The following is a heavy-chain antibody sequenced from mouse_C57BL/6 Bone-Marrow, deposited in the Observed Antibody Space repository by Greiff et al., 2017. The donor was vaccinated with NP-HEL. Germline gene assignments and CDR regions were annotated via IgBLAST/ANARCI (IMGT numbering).Heavy chain of an antibody. Sequence: EVQLVESGGGLVKPGGSLKLSCAASGFTFSSYALSWVRQTPEKRLEWVATISDGGSYTYYPDNVKGRFTISRDNAKNNLYLQMSHLKSEDTAMYYCATNPAWFAYWGQGTLVTVSA. V-gene: IGHV5-4*01. D-gene: IGHD4-1*01. CDR2: ISDGGSYT. J-gene: IGHJ3*01. CDR3: ATNPAWFAY. CDR1: GFTFSSYA.